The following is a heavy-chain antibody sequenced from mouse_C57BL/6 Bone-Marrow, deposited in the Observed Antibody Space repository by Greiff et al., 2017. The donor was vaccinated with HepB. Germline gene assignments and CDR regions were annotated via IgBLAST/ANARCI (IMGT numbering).Heavy chain of an antibody. V-gene: IGHV1-64*01. CDR2: IHPNSGST. CDR3: ASPDYYGSSYWFAY. CDR1: GYTFTSYW. J-gene: IGHJ3*01. D-gene: IGHD1-1*01. Sequence: QVQLQQPGAELVKPGASVKLSCKASGYTFTSYWMHWVKQRPGQGLEWIGMIHPNSGSTNYNEKFKSKATLTVDKSSSTAYMQLSSLTSEDSAVYYCASPDYYGSSYWFAYWGQVTLVTVSA.